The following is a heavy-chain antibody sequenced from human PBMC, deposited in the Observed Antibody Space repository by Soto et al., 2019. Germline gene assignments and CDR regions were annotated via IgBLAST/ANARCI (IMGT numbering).Heavy chain of an antibody. CDR1: GFTFSSYA. CDR2: ISYDGSNK. V-gene: IGHV3-30-3*01. D-gene: IGHD6-19*01. J-gene: IGHJ4*02. CDR3: ARDEEAVSAFDY. Sequence: QVQLVESGGGVVQPGRSLRLSCAASGFTFSSYAMHWVRQAPGKGLEWVAVISYDGSNKYYADSVKGRFTISRDNSKNKLYLQMNSLRAEDTAVYYCARDEEAVSAFDYWGQGTLVTVSS.